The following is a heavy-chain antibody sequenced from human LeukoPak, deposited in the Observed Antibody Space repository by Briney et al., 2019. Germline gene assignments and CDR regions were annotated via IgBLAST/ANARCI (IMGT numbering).Heavy chain of an antibody. D-gene: IGHD2-15*01. V-gene: IGHV3-30-3*01. Sequence: PGRSLRLSCAASGFTFSSYAMHWVRQAPGKELEWVAFISYDGSNKYYADSVKGRFTISRDNPKNTLYLQMNSLRAEDTAVYYCAKDPPGYCSGGSCGNFDYWGQGTLVTVSS. CDR3: AKDPPGYCSGGSCGNFDY. CDR1: GFTFSSYA. CDR2: ISYDGSNK. J-gene: IGHJ4*02.